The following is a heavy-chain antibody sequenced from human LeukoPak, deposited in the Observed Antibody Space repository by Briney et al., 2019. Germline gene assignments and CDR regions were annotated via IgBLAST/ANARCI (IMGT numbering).Heavy chain of an antibody. J-gene: IGHJ5*02. V-gene: IGHV4-59*08. Sequence: PSETLSLTCTVSGGSISSYYWSWIRQPPGKGLEWIGYIYYSGSTNYNPSLKSRVTISVDTSKNQFSLKLSSVTAADTAVYYCARLAARLSWFDPWGQGTLVTVSS. CDR3: ARLAARLSWFDP. CDR1: GGSISSYY. CDR2: IYYSGST. D-gene: IGHD5-12*01.